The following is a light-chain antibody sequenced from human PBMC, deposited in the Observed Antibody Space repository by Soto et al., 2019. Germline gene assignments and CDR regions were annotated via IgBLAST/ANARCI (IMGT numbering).Light chain of an antibody. CDR3: QQYGSLPWT. J-gene: IGKJ1*01. Sequence: EIGMTRSPATLSVSPGERATLFCRASQSVNINLAWYQQKPGQAPRPLISGASRRATGVPDRFSGSGSGTDFTLTISRLEPEDFAVYYCQQYGSLPWTFGQGTKV. V-gene: IGKV3-20*01. CDR1: QSVNIN. CDR2: GAS.